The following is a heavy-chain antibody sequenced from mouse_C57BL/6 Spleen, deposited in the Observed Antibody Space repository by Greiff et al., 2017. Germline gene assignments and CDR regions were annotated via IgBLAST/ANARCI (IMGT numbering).Heavy chain of an antibody. D-gene: IGHD2-5*01. CDR1: GYTFTSYW. Sequence: VQLKQPGAELVRPGSSVKLSCKASGYTFTSYWMHWVKQRPIQGLEWIGNIDPSDSETHYNQKFKDKATLTVDKSSSTAYMQLSSLTSEDSAVYYCAREGAYYSNYVDYWGQGTTLTVSS. CDR2: IDPSDSET. J-gene: IGHJ2*01. V-gene: IGHV1-52*01. CDR3: AREGAYYSNYVDY.